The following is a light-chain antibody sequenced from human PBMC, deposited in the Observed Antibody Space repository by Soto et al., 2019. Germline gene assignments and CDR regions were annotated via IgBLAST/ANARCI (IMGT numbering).Light chain of an antibody. CDR3: AAWDDSLNGVV. Sequence: QSVLTQPPSASETPGKRVTIACSGSSSNIGSTTVKWYQQLPGTAPKLLIYNNNQRPSGVPDRFSGSKSGTSASLAISGLQSEDEADYYCAAWDDSLNGVVFGGGTKVTVL. V-gene: IGLV1-44*01. CDR2: NNN. CDR1: SSNIGSTT. J-gene: IGLJ3*02.